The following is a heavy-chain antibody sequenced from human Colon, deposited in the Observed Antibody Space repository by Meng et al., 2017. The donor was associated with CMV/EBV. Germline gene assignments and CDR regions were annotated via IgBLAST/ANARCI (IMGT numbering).Heavy chain of an antibody. Sequence: SETLSLTCTVSGASINNYYWSWIRQPPGKGLEWIGYILYTGTTKYNPSLRSRVTISLDTSKNQFSLTVNSVTAADTAVYYCARTGVSFVELRDWGQGTLVTVSS. CDR1: GASINNYY. D-gene: IGHD3-10*01. CDR2: ILYTGTT. CDR3: ARTGVSFVELRD. V-gene: IGHV4-59*01. J-gene: IGHJ4*02.